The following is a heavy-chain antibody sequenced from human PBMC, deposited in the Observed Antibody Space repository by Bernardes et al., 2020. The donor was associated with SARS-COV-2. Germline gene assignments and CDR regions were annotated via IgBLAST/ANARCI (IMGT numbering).Heavy chain of an antibody. CDR3: ARGLAETYWYFDL. CDR1: GFTFSTSW. J-gene: IGHJ2*01. CDR2: VRGNGITP. V-gene: IGHV3-23*01. Sequence: SLRLSCTASGFTFSTSWMTWVRQAPGKGLEWVSAVRGNGITPYYADSVEGRFTISRDNSKNTLYLQMNSLRDEDTAMYFCARGLAETYWYFDLWGRGTLVTGSS.